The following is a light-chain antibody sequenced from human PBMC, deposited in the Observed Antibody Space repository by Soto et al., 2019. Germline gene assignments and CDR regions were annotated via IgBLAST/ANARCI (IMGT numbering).Light chain of an antibody. Sequence: EIVLTQSPATLSLSPGESATLSCRASQSVPRHFAWYQQRPGQAPRLLIYDIYYRDTGIPARFSGSGAGTDFTLTISSLEPEDSAVSYCHARSHWPRSPFAQGTKLEIK. CDR3: HARSHWPRSP. CDR2: DIY. J-gene: IGKJ2*01. CDR1: QSVPRH. V-gene: IGKV3-11*01.